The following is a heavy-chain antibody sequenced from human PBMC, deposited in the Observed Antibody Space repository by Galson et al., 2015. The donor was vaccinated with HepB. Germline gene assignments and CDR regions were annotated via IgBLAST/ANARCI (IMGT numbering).Heavy chain of an antibody. D-gene: IGHD6-6*01. J-gene: IGHJ3*02. Sequence: SLRLSCAASGFTFSSYGMHWVRQAPGKGLEWVAVISYDGSNKYYADSVKGRFTISRDNSKNTLYLQMNSLRAEDTAVYYCAKFEYSSSSGAFDIWGQGTMVTVSS. CDR2: ISYDGSNK. CDR1: GFTFSSYG. CDR3: AKFEYSSSSGAFDI. V-gene: IGHV3-30*18.